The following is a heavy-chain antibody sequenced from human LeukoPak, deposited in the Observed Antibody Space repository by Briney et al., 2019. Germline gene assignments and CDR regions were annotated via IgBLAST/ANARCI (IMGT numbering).Heavy chain of an antibody. CDR2: IYYSGST. CDR1: GGSISSYY. V-gene: IGHV4-59*01. D-gene: IGHD3-3*01. CDR3: ARSKVDFWSGYYFDY. J-gene: IGHJ4*02. Sequence: PSETLSLTCTVSGGSISSYYWSWIRQPPGKGLEWIGYIYYSGSTNYNPSLKSRVTISVDTSKNQFSLKLSSVTAADTAVYYCARSKVDFWSGYYFDYWGQGTLVTVSS.